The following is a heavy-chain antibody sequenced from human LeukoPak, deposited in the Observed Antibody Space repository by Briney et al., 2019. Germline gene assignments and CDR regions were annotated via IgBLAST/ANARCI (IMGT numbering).Heavy chain of an antibody. CDR3: ARDQLRIAAAGKGSLNDY. V-gene: IGHV1-2*02. J-gene: IGHJ4*02. CDR2: INPNSGGT. Sequence: ASVKVSCKASGYTFTSYYMHWVRQAPGQGLEWMGWINPNSGGTNYAQKFQGRVTMTRDTSISTAYMELSRLRSDDTAVYYCARDQLRIAAAGKGSLNDYWGQGTLVTVSS. CDR1: GYTFTSYY. D-gene: IGHD6-13*01.